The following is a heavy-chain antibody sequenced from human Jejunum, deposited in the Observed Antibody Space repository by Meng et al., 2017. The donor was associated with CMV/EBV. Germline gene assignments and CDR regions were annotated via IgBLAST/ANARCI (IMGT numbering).Heavy chain of an antibody. CDR2: IDINGENR. V-gene: IGHV3-30*02. Sequence: ASGFIFNNYGIHWLRQAPGKGLEWLSFIDINGENRYNVDIVKGRFIVSKDKSKNTVFLQMNSLRVEDTAVYYCVGHQGGPREGVRLVWGQGTLVTVSS. CDR1: GFIFNNYG. J-gene: IGHJ4*02. CDR3: VGHQGGPREGVRLV. D-gene: IGHD3-16*01.